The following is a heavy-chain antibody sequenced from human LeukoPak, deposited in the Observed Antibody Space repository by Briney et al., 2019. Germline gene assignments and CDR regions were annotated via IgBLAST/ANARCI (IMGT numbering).Heavy chain of an antibody. D-gene: IGHD3-10*01. CDR3: ARRYYYGSGSYEPANWFDP. Sequence: GESLKISCRGSGYSFTSYWIGWGGQLPGKGLEWMGIIYPGDSDTRYSPSFQGEVTISPDKSISTAYLQWSSLKASDTAMYYCARRYYYGSGSYEPANWFDPWGQGTLVTVSS. J-gene: IGHJ5*02. V-gene: IGHV5-51*01. CDR2: IYPGDSDT. CDR1: GYSFTSYW.